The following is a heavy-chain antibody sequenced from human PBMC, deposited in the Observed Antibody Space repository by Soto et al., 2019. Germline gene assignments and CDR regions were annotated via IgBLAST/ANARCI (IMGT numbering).Heavy chain of an antibody. Sequence: ASVKVSCKTSGYPFSSYGIRWLRQAPGQGLEWLGWISGYNGKKEYGQKVQDRLILTTDTSTNTGCMEMRNLRSDDTAVYYCARVLGYNSSWWRHTAFDIWGQGTMVTVSS. CDR1: GYPFSSYG. CDR2: ISGYNGKK. J-gene: IGHJ3*02. CDR3: ARVLGYNSSWWRHTAFDI. D-gene: IGHD6-13*01. V-gene: IGHV1-18*04.